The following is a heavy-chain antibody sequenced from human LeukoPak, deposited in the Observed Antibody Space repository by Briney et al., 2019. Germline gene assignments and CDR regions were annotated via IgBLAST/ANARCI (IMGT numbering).Heavy chain of an antibody. V-gene: IGHV1-2*06. J-gene: IGHJ4*02. D-gene: IGHD3-22*01. Sequence: ASVKVSCKASGYTFTGYYMHWVRQAPGQGLEWMGRINPNSGGTNYAQKFQGRVTMTRDTSISTAYMELSRLGSDDTAVYYCARDLYYYDSSGYSTFDYWGQGTLVTVSS. CDR1: GYTFTGYY. CDR3: ARDLYYYDSSGYSTFDY. CDR2: INPNSGGT.